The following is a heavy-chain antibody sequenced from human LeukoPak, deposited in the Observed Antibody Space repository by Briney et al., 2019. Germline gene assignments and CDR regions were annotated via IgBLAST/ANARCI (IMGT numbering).Heavy chain of an antibody. CDR1: GLTFSSYA. Sequence: PGGSLRLSCAASGLTFSSYAMGWVRQAPGKGLEWVSGISGSGGTIYYADSVKGRFTISRDNSKNTLYLQMNSLRAEDTAVYYCAKGEVPAGRGYYFDYWGQGTLVTVSS. CDR2: ISGSGGTI. CDR3: AKGEVPAGRGYYFDY. J-gene: IGHJ4*02. D-gene: IGHD2-2*01. V-gene: IGHV3-23*01.